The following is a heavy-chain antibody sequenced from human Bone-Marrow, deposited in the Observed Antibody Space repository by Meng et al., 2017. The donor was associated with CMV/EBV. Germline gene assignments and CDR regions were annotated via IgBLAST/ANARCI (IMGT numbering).Heavy chain of an antibody. CDR2: ISSNGGST. V-gene: IGHV3-64*02. CDR3: ARAQAPGYCSSTSCLPHYYYYYGMDV. Sequence: GESLKISCAASGFTFSSYAMHWVRQAPGKGLEYVSAISSNGGSTYYADSVKGRFTISRDNSKNTLYLQMGSLRAEDMAVYYCARAQAPGYCSSTSCLPHYYYYYGMDVWGQGTTVTVSS. CDR1: GFTFSSYA. D-gene: IGHD2-2*01. J-gene: IGHJ6*02.